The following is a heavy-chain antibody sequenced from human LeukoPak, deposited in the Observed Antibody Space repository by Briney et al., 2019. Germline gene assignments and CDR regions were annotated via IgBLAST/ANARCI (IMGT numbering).Heavy chain of an antibody. Sequence: GGSLRLSCAASGVTFSSYEMNWVRQAPGKGLEWVSYISSSGSTIYYADSVKDRFTISRDNAKNSLYLQMNSLRAEDTAVYYCASVLVVVPAAISYYYYGMDGWGQGTTVTVSS. D-gene: IGHD2-2*01. V-gene: IGHV3-48*03. CDR1: GVTFSSYE. CDR3: ASVLVVVPAAISYYYYGMDG. CDR2: ISSSGSTI. J-gene: IGHJ6*02.